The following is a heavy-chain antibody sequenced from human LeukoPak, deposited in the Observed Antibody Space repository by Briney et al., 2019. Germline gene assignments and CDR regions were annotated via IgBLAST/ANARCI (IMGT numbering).Heavy chain of an antibody. Sequence: GASVKVSCKASGGTLSSYAISWVRQAPGQGLEWMGGIIPIFGTANYAQEFQGRVTITADKSTSTAYMELSSLRSEDTAVYYCAKPIYGSGSYDAFDIWGQGTMVTVSS. V-gene: IGHV1-69*06. D-gene: IGHD3-10*01. J-gene: IGHJ3*02. CDR1: GGTLSSYA. CDR3: AKPIYGSGSYDAFDI. CDR2: IIPIFGTA.